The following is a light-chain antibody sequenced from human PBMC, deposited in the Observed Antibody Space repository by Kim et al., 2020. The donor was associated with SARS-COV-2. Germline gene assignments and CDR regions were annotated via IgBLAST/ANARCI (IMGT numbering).Light chain of an antibody. J-gene: IGKJ4*01. Sequence: DVVMTQSPLSLPVTLGQPASIPCRSSQSLVYSNGNTFLNWFHQRPGQSPRRLIYHVSNRDSGVPDRFSGSGSGTDFTLKISGVVPEEFGVYYCMLVMHSPLTHGRGTKVEIK. CDR2: HVS. CDR1: QSLVYSNGNTF. CDR3: MLVMHSPLT. V-gene: IGKV2-30*01.